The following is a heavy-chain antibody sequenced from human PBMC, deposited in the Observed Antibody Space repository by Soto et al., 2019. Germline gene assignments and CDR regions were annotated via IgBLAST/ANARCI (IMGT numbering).Heavy chain of an antibody. CDR2: IYYSGST. D-gene: IGHD5-12*01. Sequence: QVQLQESGPGLVKPSQTLSLTCTVSGVSISSGDDYWSWIRQHPGKCLEWIGYIYYSGSTYYNPSLKSRVTISVDTSKNQFSLKLSSVTAADTAVYYCAIVRGVATIVYYYGMDVWGQGTTVTVSS. CDR3: AIVRGVATIVYYYGMDV. CDR1: GVSISSGDDY. V-gene: IGHV4-31*03. J-gene: IGHJ6*02.